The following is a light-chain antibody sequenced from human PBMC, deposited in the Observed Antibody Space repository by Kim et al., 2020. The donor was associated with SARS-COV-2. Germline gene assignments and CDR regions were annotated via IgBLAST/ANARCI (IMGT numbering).Light chain of an antibody. CDR3: QSYGGSLSGWV. CDR2: GNS. J-gene: IGLJ3*02. Sequence: QSVLTQPPSVSGAPGQRVTISCTGSSSNIGAGYDVHWYQHLPGTAPKLLIYGNSNRPSGVPDRFSASKSGTSASLAITGLQAEDEADYYCQSYGGSLSGWVFGGGTKLTVL. V-gene: IGLV1-40*01. CDR1: SSNIGAGYD.